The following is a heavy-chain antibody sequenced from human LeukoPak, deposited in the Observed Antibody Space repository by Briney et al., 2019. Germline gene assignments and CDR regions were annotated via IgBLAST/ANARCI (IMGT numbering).Heavy chain of an antibody. D-gene: IGHD3-16*02. Sequence: GGSLRLSCAASGFTFSSYAMSWVRQAPGRGLEWVSAISGSGGSTYYADSVKGRFTISRDNSKNTLYLQMNSLRAEDTAVYYCAKRRHYVWGSYPSLVPWDYWGQGTLVTVSS. J-gene: IGHJ4*02. V-gene: IGHV3-23*01. CDR1: GFTFSSYA. CDR3: AKRRHYVWGSYPSLVPWDY. CDR2: ISGSGGST.